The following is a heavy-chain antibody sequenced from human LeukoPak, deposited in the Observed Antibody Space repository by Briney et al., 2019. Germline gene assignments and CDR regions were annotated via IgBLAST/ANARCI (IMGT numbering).Heavy chain of an antibody. V-gene: IGHV4-4*09. D-gene: IGHD6-6*01. CDR2: IYTSGST. CDR3: ARWEYSSSSGYFQH. CDR1: GGSISSYY. J-gene: IGHJ1*01. Sequence: PSETLSLTCTVSGGSISSYYWSWIRQPPGKGLEWIGYIYTSGSTNYTPSLKSRVTLSVDTSKNQFSLKLSSVTAADTAVYYCARWEYSSSSGYFQHWGQGTLVTVSS.